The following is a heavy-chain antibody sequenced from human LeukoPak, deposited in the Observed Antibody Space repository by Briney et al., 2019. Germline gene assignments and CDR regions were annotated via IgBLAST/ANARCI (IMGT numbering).Heavy chain of an antibody. J-gene: IGHJ1*01. Sequence: GGSLRLSCAASGFSFSSSWMHWVRQGPGKGLVWVSRIKSDGTNAYYADSVKGRFTISRDNARNTLYRQMNSLRAEDTAVYYCLRDTLYDSGSYPYFQHWGQGTLVTVSS. CDR3: LRDTLYDSGSYPYFQH. CDR1: GFSFSSSW. CDR2: IKSDGTNA. V-gene: IGHV3-74*01. D-gene: IGHD3-10*01.